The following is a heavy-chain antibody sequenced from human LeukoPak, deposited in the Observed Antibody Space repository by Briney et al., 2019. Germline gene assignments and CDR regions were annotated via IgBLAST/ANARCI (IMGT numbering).Heavy chain of an antibody. V-gene: IGHV1-18*01. CDR2: ISAYNGNT. D-gene: IGHD5/OR15-5a*01. CDR3: ARTSTVRIDAFDI. Sequence: GASVKISCKTSGYTFTSYGISSVRQAPGQGLAWMGWISAYNGNTNYAQKLQGRVTMTTDTSTGTAYMELRSLRSDDTAVYYCARTSTVRIDAFDIWGQGTMVTVPS. J-gene: IGHJ3*02. CDR1: GYTFTSYG.